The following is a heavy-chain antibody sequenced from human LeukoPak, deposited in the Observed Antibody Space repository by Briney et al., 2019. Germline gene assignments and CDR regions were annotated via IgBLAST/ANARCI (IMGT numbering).Heavy chain of an antibody. Sequence: PSETLSLTCAVYGGSFSGYYWSGIRQPPGKGLEWIGEINHSGSTNYNPSLKSRVTISVDTSKNQFSLKLSSVTAADPAVYYCARGVGREWLFPWGQGTLVTVSS. CDR2: INHSGST. V-gene: IGHV4-34*01. CDR1: GGSFSGYY. D-gene: IGHD3-3*01. CDR3: ARGVGREWLFP. J-gene: IGHJ5*02.